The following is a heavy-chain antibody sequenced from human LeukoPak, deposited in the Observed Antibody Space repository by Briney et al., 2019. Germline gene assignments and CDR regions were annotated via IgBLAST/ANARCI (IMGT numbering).Heavy chain of an antibody. J-gene: IGHJ4*02. Sequence: SETLSLTCTVSGGSITSGSYYWSWIRQPAGKGLEWIGRIYTSGSINYNPSLKSRVTILVDTSKNQFSLKLSSVTAADTAVYYCVRRDNTGWNYFDHWGQGILVTVSS. CDR1: GGSITSGSYY. D-gene: IGHD6-19*01. V-gene: IGHV4-61*02. CDR2: IYTSGSI. CDR3: VRRDNTGWNYFDH.